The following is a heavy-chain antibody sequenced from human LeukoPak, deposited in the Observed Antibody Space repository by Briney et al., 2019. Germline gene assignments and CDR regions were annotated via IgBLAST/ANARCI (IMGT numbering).Heavy chain of an antibody. CDR3: ATDLEWLKTLDY. Sequence: GASVKASCKVSGYTLTELSMHWVRQAPGKGLEWMGGFDPEDGETIYAQKFQGRVTMTEDTSTDTAYMELSSLRSEDTAVYYCATDLEWLKTLDYWGQGTLVTVSS. CDR2: FDPEDGET. J-gene: IGHJ4*02. V-gene: IGHV1-24*01. D-gene: IGHD3-3*01. CDR1: GYTLTELS.